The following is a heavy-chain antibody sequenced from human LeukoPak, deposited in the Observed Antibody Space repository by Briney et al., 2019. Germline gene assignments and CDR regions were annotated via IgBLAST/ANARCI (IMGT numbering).Heavy chain of an antibody. CDR1: GFTFDDYA. D-gene: IGHD6-6*01. V-gene: IGHV3-9*01. Sequence: GGSLRLSCAASGFTFDDYAMHWVRQAPGKGLEWVSGISWNSGSIGYADSVKGRFTISRDNAKNSLYLQMNSLRAEDTAVYYCARISIAARLGYYYYMDVWGKGTTVTVSS. J-gene: IGHJ6*03. CDR3: ARISIAARLGYYYYMDV. CDR2: ISWNSGSI.